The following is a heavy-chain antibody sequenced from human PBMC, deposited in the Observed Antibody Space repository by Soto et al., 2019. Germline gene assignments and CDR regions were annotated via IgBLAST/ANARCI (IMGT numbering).Heavy chain of an antibody. CDR2: IYHSGST. CDR1: GGSISSSNW. Sequence: QVQLQESGPGLVKPSGTLSLTCAVSGGSISSSNWWSWVRQPPGKGLEWIGEIYHSGSTNYNPSLKSRVTISVDTSKNQFSLKLSSVTAADTAVYYCARGGDGYNRGDWFDPWGQGTLVTVSS. V-gene: IGHV4-4*02. D-gene: IGHD5-12*01. CDR3: ARGGDGYNRGDWFDP. J-gene: IGHJ5*02.